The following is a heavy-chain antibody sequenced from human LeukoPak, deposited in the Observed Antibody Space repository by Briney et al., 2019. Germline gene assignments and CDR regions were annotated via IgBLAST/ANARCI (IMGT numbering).Heavy chain of an antibody. V-gene: IGHV3-23*01. CDR3: ARGVKDRRWLQWPAFDY. CDR1: GFTFSTYA. CDR2: ISGSDGST. J-gene: IGHJ4*02. D-gene: IGHD5-24*01. Sequence: PGGSLRLSCAASGFTFSTYAMSWVRQAPGKGLEWVSGISGSDGSTYYADSVKGRFTISRDNSKNTLYLQMNSPRAEDTAVYYCARGVKDRRWLQWPAFDYWGQGTLVTVSS.